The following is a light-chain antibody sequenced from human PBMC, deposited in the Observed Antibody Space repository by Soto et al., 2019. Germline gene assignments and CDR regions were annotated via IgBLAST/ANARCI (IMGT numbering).Light chain of an antibody. CDR2: DVS. Sequence: QSALTQPRSVSGSPGQSVTISCTGSSSDVGGYNYVSWYQQYSGKAPKVIIFDVSKRPSGVPDRFSGSKSGNTASLTISGLQAEDEADYHCCAFAVTDIYRLFGGGTKLTVL. J-gene: IGLJ3*02. CDR1: SSDVGGYNY. V-gene: IGLV2-11*01. CDR3: CAFAVTDIYRL.